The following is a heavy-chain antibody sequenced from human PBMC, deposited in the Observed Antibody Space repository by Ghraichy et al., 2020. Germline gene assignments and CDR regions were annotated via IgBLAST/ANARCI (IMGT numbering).Heavy chain of an antibody. CDR3: ASQGGYCSGGSCYSPYYFDY. J-gene: IGHJ4*02. Sequence: SETLSLTCAVYGGSFSGYYWSWIRQPPGKGLEWIGEINHSGSTNYNPSLKSRVTISVDTSKNQFSLKLSSVTAADTAVYYCASQGGYCSGGSCYSPYYFDYWGQGTLVTVSS. CDR2: INHSGST. D-gene: IGHD2-15*01. CDR1: GGSFSGYY. V-gene: IGHV4-34*01.